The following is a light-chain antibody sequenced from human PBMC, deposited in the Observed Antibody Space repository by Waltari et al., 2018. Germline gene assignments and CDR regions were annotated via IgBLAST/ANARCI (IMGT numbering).Light chain of an antibody. J-gene: IGKJ2*01. CDR3: QKYHSARVT. Sequence: DIQMTQSPSSLSASVGDRVTITCRASQGISHYLAWYQQKPGKVPKLLIYAASTLQSGVPSRFSGSGSGTDFTLTISSLQPEDVATYYCQKYHSARVTFGQGTKLEIK. CDR2: AAS. CDR1: QGISHY. V-gene: IGKV1-27*01.